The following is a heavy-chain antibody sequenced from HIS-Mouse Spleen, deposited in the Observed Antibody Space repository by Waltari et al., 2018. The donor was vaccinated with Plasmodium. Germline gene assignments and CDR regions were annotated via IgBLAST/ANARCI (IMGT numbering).Heavy chain of an antibody. CDR2: ISSSSIYI. CDR3: ARESSSSWYFDY. J-gene: IGHJ4*02. CDR1: GFTFSSYS. Sequence: EVQLVESGGGLVKPGGSLRLSCAASGFTFSSYSMNWVRQAPGKGLGWCYSISSSSIYIYYADSVKGRFTISRDNAKNSLYLQMNSLRAEDTAVYYCARESSSSWYFDYWGQGTLVTVSS. D-gene: IGHD6-13*01. V-gene: IGHV3-21*01.